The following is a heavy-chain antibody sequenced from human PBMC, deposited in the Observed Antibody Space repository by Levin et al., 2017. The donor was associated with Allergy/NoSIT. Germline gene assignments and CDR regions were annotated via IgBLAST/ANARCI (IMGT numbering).Heavy chain of an antibody. V-gene: IGHV3-7*01. D-gene: IGHD6-6*01. CDR1: GFTLSIYP. J-gene: IGHJ4*02. Sequence: GASVKVSCAASGFTLSIYPMSWVRQAPGKGLEWVANINQFGTEKTYVDSVKGRFTISRDNAKNSVHLEMNNLRAEDTAVYFCVRDLTPLASRPGDYWGQGTLVSVSS. CDR2: INQFGTEK. CDR3: VRDLTPLASRPGDY.